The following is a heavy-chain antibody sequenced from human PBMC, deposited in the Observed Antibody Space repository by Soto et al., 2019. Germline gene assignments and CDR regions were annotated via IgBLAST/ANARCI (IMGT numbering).Heavy chain of an antibody. D-gene: IGHD3-10*01. CDR1: GFTVSSNY. J-gene: IGHJ5*02. Sequence: GGSLRLSWAASGFTVSSNYMSWVRQAPGKGLEWVSPIYSGGSTYYADSVKGRFTISRDNSKNTLYLQMNSLRAEDTAVYYCAKGQVLRAWGQGTLVTVSS. CDR2: IYSGGST. CDR3: AKGQVLRA. V-gene: IGHV3-53*01.